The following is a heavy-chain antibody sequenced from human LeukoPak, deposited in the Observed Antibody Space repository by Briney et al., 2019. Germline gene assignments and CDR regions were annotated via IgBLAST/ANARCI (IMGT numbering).Heavy chain of an antibody. Sequence: SETLSLTCTVSGGSITSGGYFWTWVRQHPGEGLERIGYISYSGNTYYNPSLKSRVTISVDTSKNQFSLKLSSVTAADTAVYYCAKYYCGSSRRPGVDYWGQGTLVTVSS. V-gene: IGHV4-31*03. CDR1: GGSITSGGYF. J-gene: IGHJ4*02. CDR3: AKYYCGSSRRPGVDY. D-gene: IGHD2-2*01. CDR2: ISYSGNT.